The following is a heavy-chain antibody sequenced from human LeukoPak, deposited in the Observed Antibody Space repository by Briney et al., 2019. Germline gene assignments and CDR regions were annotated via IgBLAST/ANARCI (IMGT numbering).Heavy chain of an antibody. CDR1: GFTFSTYN. CDR2: ISNDGDNK. V-gene: IGHV3-30*04. D-gene: IGHD3-10*01. CDR3: ARGLAGVSGAFDL. Sequence: GGSLRLSCEASGFTFSTYNMHWVRQAPGKGLVWVAVISNDGDNKYYADSVKGRFTVSRDNSKNRLYLQMSTLGHGDTAVYRCARGLAGVSGAFDLWGQGTLVTVSS. J-gene: IGHJ3*01.